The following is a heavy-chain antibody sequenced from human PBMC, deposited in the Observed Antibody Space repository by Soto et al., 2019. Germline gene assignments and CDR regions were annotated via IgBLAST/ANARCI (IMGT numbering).Heavy chain of an antibody. Sequence: PGGSLRLSCAASGFTFSSYAMSWVRQAPGKGLEWVSAISGSGGSTYYADSVKGRFTISRHNSKNTLYLQMNSLRAEDTAVYYCARDDFYALKYGSGTSYGMDVWGQGTTVTVSS. CDR1: GFTFSSYA. D-gene: IGHD3-10*01. V-gene: IGHV3-23*01. CDR2: ISGSGGST. J-gene: IGHJ6*02. CDR3: ARDDFYALKYGSGTSYGMDV.